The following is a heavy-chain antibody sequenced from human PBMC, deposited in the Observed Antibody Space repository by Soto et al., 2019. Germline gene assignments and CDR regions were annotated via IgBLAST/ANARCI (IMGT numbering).Heavy chain of an antibody. CDR3: TTVECFPRYYGMDV. Sequence: AGSLTLFCATSGFPFADAWMTWLRQPAGKGLEWVGRIKSKSDGGTPDYAAPVKVRFTISRDDSKSTLYLQMNSLAVDDTGVYYCTTVECFPRYYGMDVWGQGTTVTVSS. D-gene: IGHD3-16*01. CDR2: IKSKSDGGTP. J-gene: IGHJ6*02. V-gene: IGHV3-15*01. CDR1: GFPFADAW.